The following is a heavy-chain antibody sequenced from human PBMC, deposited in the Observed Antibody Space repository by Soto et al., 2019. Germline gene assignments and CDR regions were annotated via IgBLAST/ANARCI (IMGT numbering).Heavy chain of an antibody. J-gene: IGHJ6*02. CDR2: ISGSGSPT. CDR3: ARDMSGGTYNYYYGMDV. D-gene: IGHD1-26*01. Sequence: GGSLILSCGASGFTSSSYGMSWVSQAPGKGLEWVSAISGSGSPTYYADSVKGRFTISRDNSKNTLYLQMDSLRADDTAVYYCARDMSGGTYNYYYGMDVWGQGTTVTV. CDR1: GFTSSSYG. V-gene: IGHV3-23*01.